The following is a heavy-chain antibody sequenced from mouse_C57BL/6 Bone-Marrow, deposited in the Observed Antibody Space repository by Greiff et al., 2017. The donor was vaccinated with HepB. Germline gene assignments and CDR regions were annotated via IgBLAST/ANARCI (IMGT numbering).Heavy chain of an antibody. Sequence: QVQLKQPGTELVKPGASVKLSCKASGYTFTSYWMHWVKQRPGQGLEWIGNINPSNGGTNYNEKFKSKATLTVDKSSSTAYMQLSSLTSEDSAVYYCARQDGSYYAIDYWGQGTSVTVSS. V-gene: IGHV1-53*01. J-gene: IGHJ4*01. CDR3: ARQDGSYYAIDY. D-gene: IGHD2-3*01. CDR2: INPSNGGT. CDR1: GYTFTSYW.